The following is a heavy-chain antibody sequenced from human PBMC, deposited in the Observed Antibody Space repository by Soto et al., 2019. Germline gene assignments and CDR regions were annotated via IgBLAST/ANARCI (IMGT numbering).Heavy chain of an antibody. CDR2: ISYDGSNK. V-gene: IGHV3-30-3*01. D-gene: IGHD5-18*01. Sequence: HPGGSLRLSCAASGFTFSSYAMHWVRQAPGKGLEWVAVISYDGSNKYYADSVKGRFTISRDNSKNTLYLQMNSLRAEDTAVYYCARARIQLSSFDYWGQGTLVTVSS. CDR3: ARARIQLSSFDY. CDR1: GFTFSSYA. J-gene: IGHJ4*02.